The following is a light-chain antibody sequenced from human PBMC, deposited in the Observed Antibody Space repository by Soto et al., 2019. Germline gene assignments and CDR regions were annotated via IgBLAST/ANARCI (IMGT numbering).Light chain of an antibody. CDR2: AAS. CDR3: QQYNSALT. Sequence: DIQMTQSPCSLCASVGGRVTITCRASQGISNYLPWYQQKPGKVPKLLIYAASTLQSRVPSRFSGSGSGTDFTLTISSLQPEDVATYYCQQYNSALTFGGGTKVDIK. V-gene: IGKV1-27*01. CDR1: QGISNY. J-gene: IGKJ4*01.